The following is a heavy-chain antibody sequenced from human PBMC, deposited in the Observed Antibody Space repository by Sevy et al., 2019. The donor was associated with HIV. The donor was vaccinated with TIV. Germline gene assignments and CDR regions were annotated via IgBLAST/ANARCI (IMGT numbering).Heavy chain of an antibody. CDR3: ARNFDY. J-gene: IGHJ4*02. V-gene: IGHV4-39*01. CDR1: GGSISSGNYL. CDR2: VHYSGRT. Sequence: SETLSLTCTVSGGSISSGNYLWSWIRQTPGKGLEWIGTVHYSGRTYYNPSLKSRVPISEDTSKNQFSLNLNSVTAADTAVYFCARNFDYWGQGTLVTVSS.